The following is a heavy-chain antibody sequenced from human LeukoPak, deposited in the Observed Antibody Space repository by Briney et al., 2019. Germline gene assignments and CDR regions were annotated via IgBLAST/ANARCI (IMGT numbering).Heavy chain of an antibody. CDR2: ISGSGDTT. D-gene: IGHD2-2*01. CDR1: GFTFTNYA. CDR3: ARTPQKHCSSTTCYPDY. J-gene: IGHJ4*02. V-gene: IGHV3-23*01. Sequence: GGSLRLSCVASGFTFTNYAMSWVRPAPGTGREWVSPISGSGDTTYYADSLRGRFTVSRDNSKNTLYLQMNSLRAENTAVYYCARTPQKHCSSTTCYPDYWGQGTLVTVSS.